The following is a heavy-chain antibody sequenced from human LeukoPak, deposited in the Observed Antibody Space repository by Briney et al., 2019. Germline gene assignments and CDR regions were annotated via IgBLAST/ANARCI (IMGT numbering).Heavy chain of an antibody. V-gene: IGHV3-23*01. CDR3: AKDFASGGGDPPFRYFDY. J-gene: IGHJ4*02. D-gene: IGHD2-21*02. Sequence: GGSLRLPCAASGFTFSSYAMSWVRQAPGKGLEWVSAISGSGGSTYYADSVKGRFTISRDNSKNTLYLQMNSLRAEDTAVYYCAKDFASGGGDPPFRYFDYWGQGTLVTVSS. CDR1: GFTFSSYA. CDR2: ISGSGGST.